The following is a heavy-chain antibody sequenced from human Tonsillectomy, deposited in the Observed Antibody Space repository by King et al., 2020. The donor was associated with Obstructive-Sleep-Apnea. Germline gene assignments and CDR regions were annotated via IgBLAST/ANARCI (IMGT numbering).Heavy chain of an antibody. CDR2: ISGYNGNT. Sequence: QMQLVQSGAEVKKPGASVKVSCKASGYTYTNYGINWVRQAPGQGLEWMGWISGYNGNTNYAQKLQGRVTMTTDTSTGTAYMELRSLRSDDTAVYYCARLGYYDSSGYPRSYYFDYWGQGTLVTVSS. D-gene: IGHD3-22*01. V-gene: IGHV1-18*04. CDR3: ARLGYYDSSGYPRSYYFDY. CDR1: GYTYTNYG. J-gene: IGHJ4*02.